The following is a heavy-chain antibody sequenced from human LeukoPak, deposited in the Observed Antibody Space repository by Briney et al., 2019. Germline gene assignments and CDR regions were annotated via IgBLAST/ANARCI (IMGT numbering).Heavy chain of an antibody. D-gene: IGHD1-1*01. CDR1: GFAFSSYG. CDR2: ISYDGSNK. V-gene: IGHV3-30*03. J-gene: IGHJ4*02. CDR3: ARDPQLGSWGFDY. Sequence: PGGSLRLSCAASGFAFSSYGMHWVRQAPGKGLEWVAVISYDGSNKYYADSVKGRFTISRDNSKNTLYLQMNSLRAEDTAVYYCARDPQLGSWGFDYWGQGTLVTVSS.